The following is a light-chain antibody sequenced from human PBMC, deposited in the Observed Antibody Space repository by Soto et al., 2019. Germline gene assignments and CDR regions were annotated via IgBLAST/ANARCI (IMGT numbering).Light chain of an antibody. V-gene: IGKV1-12*01. J-gene: IGKJ4*01. CDR1: QGISSW. CDR2: AAS. Sequence: DIQMTQSPSSVSASVGDRVTITCRASQGISSWLAWYQQKPGKAPKLLIYAASSLQSGGPSRFSGSGSGTDFTITTSRLQPEDVAASYCQKYNSAPLTFGGGTKV. CDR3: QKYNSAPLT.